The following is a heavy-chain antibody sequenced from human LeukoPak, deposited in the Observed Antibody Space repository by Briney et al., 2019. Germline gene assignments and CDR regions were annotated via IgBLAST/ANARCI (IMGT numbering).Heavy chain of an antibody. V-gene: IGHV1-69*13. Sequence: SVKVSCKASGGTFSSYAISWVRQAPGQGLEWMGGIIPIFGTANYAQKFQGRVTITADESTSTAYMELSSLRSEDTAVYYCARDSSPSAYYYYYYYMDVWGKGTTVTVSS. CDR3: ARDSSPSAYYYYYYYMDV. CDR1: GGTFSSYA. CDR2: IIPIFGTA. D-gene: IGHD6-13*01. J-gene: IGHJ6*03.